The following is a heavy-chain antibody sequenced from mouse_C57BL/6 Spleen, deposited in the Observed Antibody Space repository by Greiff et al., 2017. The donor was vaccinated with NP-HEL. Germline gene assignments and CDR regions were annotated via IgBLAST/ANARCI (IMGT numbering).Heavy chain of an antibody. D-gene: IGHD4-1*01. V-gene: IGHV3-6*01. Sequence: EVQLVESGPGLVKPSQSLSLTCSVTGYSITSGYYWNWIRQFPGNKLEWMGYISYDGSNNYNPSLKNRISITRDTSKNQFFLKLNSVTTEDTATYYCARTGGVHFDYWGQGTTLTVSS. J-gene: IGHJ2*01. CDR1: GYSITSGYY. CDR3: ARTGGVHFDY. CDR2: ISYDGSN.